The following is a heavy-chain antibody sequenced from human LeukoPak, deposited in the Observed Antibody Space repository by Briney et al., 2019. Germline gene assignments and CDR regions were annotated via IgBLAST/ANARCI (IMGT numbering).Heavy chain of an antibody. V-gene: IGHV1-2*02. J-gene: IGHJ4*02. CDR3: ARSADYSNQHNDY. D-gene: IGHD4-11*01. CDR2: INPNSGGA. CDR1: GYTFTGYY. Sequence: ASVKVSCKASGYTFTGYYMHWVRQAPGQGLEWMGWINPNSGGANYAQKFQGRVTMTRDTSISTGYMELSSLRSDDTAVYYCARSADYSNQHNDYWGQGALVTVSS.